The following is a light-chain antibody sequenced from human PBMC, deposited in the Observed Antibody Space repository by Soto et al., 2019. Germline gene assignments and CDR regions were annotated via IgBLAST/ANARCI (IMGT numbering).Light chain of an antibody. V-gene: IGLV2-14*01. CDR2: DVS. Sequence: QSVLTQPASVSGSPGQSIALSCTGTSSDVGGYSYVSWYQQQPGKAPKLVISDVSNRPSGVSDRFSGSKSGNTASLTISGPQTEDEADYYCASYTTSSTYVFGTGTKVTVL. CDR3: ASYTTSSTYV. J-gene: IGLJ1*01. CDR1: SSDVGGYSY.